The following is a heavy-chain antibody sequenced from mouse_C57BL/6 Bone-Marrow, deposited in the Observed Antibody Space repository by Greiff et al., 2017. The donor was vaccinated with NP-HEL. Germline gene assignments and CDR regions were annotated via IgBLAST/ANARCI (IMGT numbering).Heavy chain of an antibody. Sequence: DVMLMESGGGLVKPGGSLKLSCAASGFTFSSYAMSWVRQTPEKRLEWVATISDGGSYTYYPANVKGRFTISRDNAKNNLYLQMSQLKSEDTAMYYCAREGETITTVVGFDYWGQGTTLTVSS. V-gene: IGHV5-4*01. CDR1: GFTFSSYA. CDR3: AREGETITTVVGFDY. CDR2: ISDGGSYT. J-gene: IGHJ2*01. D-gene: IGHD1-1*01.